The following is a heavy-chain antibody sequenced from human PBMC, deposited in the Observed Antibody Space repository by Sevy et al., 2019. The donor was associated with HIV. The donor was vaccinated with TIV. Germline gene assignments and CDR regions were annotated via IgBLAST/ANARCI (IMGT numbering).Heavy chain of an antibody. V-gene: IGHV3-23*01. D-gene: IGHD6-13*01. CDR1: GFTFRSFS. Sequence: GGSLRLSCVASGFTFRSFSMHWVRQAPGKGLEWVAAISASGGTTFFADSVKGRFTISRDNSKNTMYLQMNSLRVEDTAVYYCAKSPSSPGSSSTWATFDYWGQGTLVTVSS. CDR3: AKSPSSPGSSSTWATFDY. J-gene: IGHJ4*02. CDR2: ISASGGTT.